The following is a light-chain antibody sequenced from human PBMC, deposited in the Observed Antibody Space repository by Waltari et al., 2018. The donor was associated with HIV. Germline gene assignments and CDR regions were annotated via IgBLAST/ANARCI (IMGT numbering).Light chain of an antibody. CDR2: DNQ. CDR1: NSNIGNEL. Sequence: QSVLTQPPSVSAAPGQKVTISCSGSNSNIGNELVSWYQQLPGTAPKLLISDNQRRPSGIPNRFPGSKSGTSATLDITGLQTGDEADYYCGTWDSSLRVYVFGTGTKVTVL. V-gene: IGLV1-51*01. CDR3: GTWDSSLRVYV. J-gene: IGLJ1*01.